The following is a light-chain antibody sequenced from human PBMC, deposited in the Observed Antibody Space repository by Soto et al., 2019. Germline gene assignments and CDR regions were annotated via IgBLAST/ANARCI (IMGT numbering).Light chain of an antibody. CDR2: KVS. V-gene: IGKV2-30*01. J-gene: IGKJ4*01. CDR3: MQGTHRAIT. Sequence: VVMTQSPLSLPVTLGQPASMSCRSSQSLLYSDGSTFLNWFHQRPGQSPRRLIYKVSQRDSGVPDRFSGSGSGTDFTLKISRVEAEDGGVYYCMQGTHRAITFGGGTKVEIK. CDR1: QSLLYSDGSTF.